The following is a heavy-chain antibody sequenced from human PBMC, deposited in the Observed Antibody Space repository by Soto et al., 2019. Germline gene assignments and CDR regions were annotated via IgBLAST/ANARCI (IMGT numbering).Heavy chain of an antibody. CDR3: ARYDSSGYYTSPFDY. D-gene: IGHD3-22*01. J-gene: IGHJ4*02. V-gene: IGHV3-30-3*01. CDR2: ISYDGSNK. Sequence: PGGSLRLSCAASGFTFSSYAMHWVRQAPGKGLEWVAVISYDGSNKYYADSVKGRFTISRDNSKNTLYLQMNSLRAEDTAVYYCARYDSSGYYTSPFDYWGQGTLVTVSS. CDR1: GFTFSSYA.